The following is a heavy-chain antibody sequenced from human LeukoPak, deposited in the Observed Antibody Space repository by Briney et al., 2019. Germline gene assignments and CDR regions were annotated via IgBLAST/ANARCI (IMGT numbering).Heavy chain of an antibody. V-gene: IGHV1-69*05. CDR3: ARDPTHYYDSSGYGPMYY. J-gene: IGHJ4*02. CDR1: GGTFSSYA. D-gene: IGHD3-22*01. CDR2: IIPIFGTA. Sequence: SVKVSCKASGGTFSSYAISWVRQAPGQGLEWMGGIIPIFGTANYAQKSQGRLTITTDESTSTAYMQLSSLRSDDTAVYYCARDPTHYYDSSGYGPMYYWGQGTLVTVSS.